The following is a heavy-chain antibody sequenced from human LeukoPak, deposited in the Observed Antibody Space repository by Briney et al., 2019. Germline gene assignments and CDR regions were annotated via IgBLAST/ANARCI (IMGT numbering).Heavy chain of an antibody. D-gene: IGHD1-26*01. Sequence: PGGSLRLSCAASGFTFSSYSMNWVRQPPGKGPEWIGFLYNSGGTNYNPSLKSRVTISVDKSKDQFSLMLTSVTAADTAMYYCARDRVGATEGAFDIWGQGTMVTVSS. CDR2: LYNSGGT. CDR1: GFTFSSYS. J-gene: IGHJ3*02. CDR3: ARDRVGATEGAFDI. V-gene: IGHV4-59*12.